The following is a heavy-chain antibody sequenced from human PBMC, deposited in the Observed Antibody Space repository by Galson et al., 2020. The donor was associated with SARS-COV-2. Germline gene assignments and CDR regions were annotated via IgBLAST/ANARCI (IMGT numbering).Heavy chain of an antibody. CDR2: LSGSGGST. CDR1: GFTFSSYA. V-gene: IGHV3-23*01. CDR3: AKRYCSSTSCYDRY. Sequence: GGSLRLSCAASGFTFSSYAMSWVRQAPGKGLEWVSALSGSGGSTYYADSVKGRFTISRDNSKNTLYLQLNSLRAEDTAVYYCAKRYCSSTSCYDRYWGQGTLVTVSS. J-gene: IGHJ4*02. D-gene: IGHD2-2*01.